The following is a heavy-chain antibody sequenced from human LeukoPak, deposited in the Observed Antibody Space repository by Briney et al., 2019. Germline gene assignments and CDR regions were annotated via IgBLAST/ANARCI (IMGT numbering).Heavy chain of an antibody. CDR1: GYTFTSYY. CDR2: INPSGGST. V-gene: IGHV1-46*01. CDR3: ARESSSGSYFADAFDI. Sequence: ASVKVSCKASGYTFTSYYMHWVRQAPGQGREWMGIINPSGGSTSYAQKFQGRVTMTRDTSTRTVYMELSSLRSEDTAVYYCARESSSGSYFADAFDIWGQGTMVTVSS. D-gene: IGHD1-26*01. J-gene: IGHJ3*02.